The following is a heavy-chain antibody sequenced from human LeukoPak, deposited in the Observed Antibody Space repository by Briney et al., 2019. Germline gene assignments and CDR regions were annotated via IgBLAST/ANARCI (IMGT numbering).Heavy chain of an antibody. D-gene: IGHD3-10*01. CDR2: IYTSGRT. CDR1: GGSISSGSYH. J-gene: IGHJ4*02. CDR3: ARGSPMVRGVTPFDY. Sequence: SQTLSLTCTVSGGSISSGSYHWSWIRQPAGEGLEWIGHIYTSGRTNYNPSLKSRVTISADTSKNQFSLKLNSVTAADTAVYYCARGSPMVRGVTPFDYWGQGTLVTVSS. V-gene: IGHV4-61*09.